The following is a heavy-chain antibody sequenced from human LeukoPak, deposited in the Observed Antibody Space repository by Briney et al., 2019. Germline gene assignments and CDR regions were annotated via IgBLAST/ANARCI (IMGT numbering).Heavy chain of an antibody. CDR3: ARDPSNYYGSGSYYSDY. D-gene: IGHD3-10*01. Sequence: ASVKVSCKASGYTFTSYSISWVRQAPGQGLEWMGWISAYNGNTNYAQKLQGRVTMTTDTSTSTAYMELRSLRSDDTAVYYCARDPSNYYGSGSYYSDYWGQGTLVTVSS. J-gene: IGHJ4*02. CDR1: GYTFTSYS. V-gene: IGHV1-18*01. CDR2: ISAYNGNT.